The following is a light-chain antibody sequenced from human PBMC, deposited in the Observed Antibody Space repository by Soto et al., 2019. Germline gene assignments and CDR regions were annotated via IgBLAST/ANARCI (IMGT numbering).Light chain of an antibody. Sequence: DIQRTQSAPSLSATVGDRVTITCRASQTIDSYLNWFQQKPGIAPKLLIYAASKLQSGVPSRFRGSGSGTDFPLTIDTMQPDDFASYYCQQTRSGITFCQGTRLEIK. CDR2: AAS. CDR1: QTIDSY. CDR3: QQTRSGIT. V-gene: IGKV1-39*01. J-gene: IGKJ5*01.